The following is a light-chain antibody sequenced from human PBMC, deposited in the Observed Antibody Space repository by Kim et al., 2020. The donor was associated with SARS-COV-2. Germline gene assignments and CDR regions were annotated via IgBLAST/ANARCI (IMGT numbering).Light chain of an antibody. J-gene: IGLJ3*02. V-gene: IGLV3-27*01. CDR1: VLAKKY. Sequence: SYELTQPSSVSVSPGQTARITCSGDVLAKKYARWFQQKPGQAPVLVIYKDSERPSGIPERFSGSSSGTTVTLTISGAQVEDEADHYCYSAADNNWVFGGGTQLTVL. CDR3: YSAADNNWV. CDR2: KDS.